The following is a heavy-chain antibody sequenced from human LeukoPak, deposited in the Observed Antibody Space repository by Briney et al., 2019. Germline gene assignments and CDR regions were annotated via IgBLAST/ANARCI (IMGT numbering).Heavy chain of an antibody. J-gene: IGHJ5*02. V-gene: IGHV1-18*01. CDR3: ARITYDFWSGYYMPDDP. D-gene: IGHD3-3*01. CDR1: GYTFTNYG. CDR2: ISIYNGNT. Sequence: ASVTVSCTASGYTFTNYGISWVRQAPGQGLEWMGWISIYNGNTDYAQKLRSRVTMTTDTSTSTAYMELRSLRSDDTAVYYCARITYDFWSGYYMPDDPWGQGTLVTVSS.